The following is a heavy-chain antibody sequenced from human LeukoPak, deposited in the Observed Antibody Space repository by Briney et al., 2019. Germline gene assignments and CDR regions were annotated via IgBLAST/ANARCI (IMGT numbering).Heavy chain of an antibody. CDR3: ASNYEKYYYYYYYMDV. V-gene: IGHV7-4-1*02. J-gene: IGHJ6*03. CDR1: GYTFTSYA. CDR2: INTNTGNP. D-gene: IGHD4-11*01. Sequence: GASVKVSCKASGYTFTSYAMNWVRQAPGQGLEWMGWINTNTGNPTYAQGFTGRFVFSLDTSVSTAYLQISSLRAEDTAVYYCASNYEKYYYYYYYMDVWGKGTTVTVSS.